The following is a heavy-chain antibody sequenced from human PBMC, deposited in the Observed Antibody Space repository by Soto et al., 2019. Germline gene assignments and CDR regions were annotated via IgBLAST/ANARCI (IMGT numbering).Heavy chain of an antibody. J-gene: IGHJ4*02. CDR1: GYTLTELS. CDR3: ATGLVSGYCSGGSCRGDY. V-gene: IGHV1-24*01. CDR2: FDPEDGET. D-gene: IGHD2-15*01. Sequence: QVQLVQSGAEVKKPGASVKVSCKVSGYTLTELSMHWVRQAPGKGLEWMGGFDPEDGETIYAQKFQGRVTITEDTSTDTAYMELSSLGSEDTAVYYCATGLVSGYCSGGSCRGDYWGQGTLVTVSS.